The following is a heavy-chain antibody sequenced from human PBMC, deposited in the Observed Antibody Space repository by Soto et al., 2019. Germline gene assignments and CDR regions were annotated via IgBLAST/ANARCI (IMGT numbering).Heavy chain of an antibody. D-gene: IGHD3-16*01. Sequence: ASVKVSCKASGYIFTGFYIHWVRQAPGLGLEWMGSINPISGVTNFSQKFQGRVTMTRDTSITSAYSTAYMELSSLRSDDTAVYYCARTTSFRFFQAFYXWGQGTLVTVSX. J-gene: IGHJ4*02. CDR3: ARTTSFRFFQAFYX. V-gene: IGHV1-2*02. CDR2: INPISGVT. CDR1: GYIFTGFY.